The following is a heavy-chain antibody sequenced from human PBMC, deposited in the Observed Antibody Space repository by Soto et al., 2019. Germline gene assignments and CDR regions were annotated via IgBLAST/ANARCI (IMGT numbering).Heavy chain of an antibody. CDR2: ISAYNGNT. V-gene: IGHV1-18*01. D-gene: IGHD3-9*01. CDR1: GYTFTSYG. Sequence: QVQLVQSGAEVKKPGASVKVSCKASGYTFTSYGISWVRQAPGQGLEWMGWISAYNGNTNYAQKHQGRGTMTTDTSTSTAYMELRSLRSDDTAVYYCAIDSDDILTGSSHFTDYWGQGTLVTVSS. CDR3: AIDSDDILTGSSHFTDY. J-gene: IGHJ4*02.